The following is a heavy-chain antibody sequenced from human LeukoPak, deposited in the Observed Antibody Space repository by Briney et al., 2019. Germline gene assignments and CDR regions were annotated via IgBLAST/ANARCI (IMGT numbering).Heavy chain of an antibody. V-gene: IGHV3-23*01. J-gene: IGHJ6*03. CDR2: ISGSGGRT. CDR1: GFTFSRYG. Sequence: GGSLRLSCAASGFTFSRYGMSWVRQAPGKGLEWVSSISGSGGRTHYADSVKGRFTISRDNSKNTLYLQMNSLRAEDTAVYYCAKDRAVTQYYYYYYYMDVWGKGTTVTVSS. D-gene: IGHD4-11*01. CDR3: AKDRAVTQYYYYYYYMDV.